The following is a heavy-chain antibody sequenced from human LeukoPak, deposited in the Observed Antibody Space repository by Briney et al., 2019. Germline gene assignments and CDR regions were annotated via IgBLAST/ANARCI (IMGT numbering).Heavy chain of an antibody. J-gene: IGHJ4*02. CDR2: IGQDGGEK. CDR1: GFTFTNYW. CDR3: AKDPLQRWLQSTANDY. V-gene: IGHV3-7*03. D-gene: IGHD5-24*01. Sequence: GGSLRLSCAASGFTFTNYWMTWVRQAPGKGLEWVANIGQDGGEKYYVDSVKGRFTISRDNTKDSLYLQMNSLRAEDTAVYYCAKDPLQRWLQSTANDYWGQGTLVTVSS.